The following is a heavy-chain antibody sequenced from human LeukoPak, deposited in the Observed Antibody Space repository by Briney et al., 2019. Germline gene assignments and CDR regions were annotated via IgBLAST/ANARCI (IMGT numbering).Heavy chain of an antibody. CDR3: ARVSSIAAAGIPDY. CDR2: ISSSGSTI. Sequence: PGGSLRLSCAASGFTFSGYEMNWVRQAPGKGLEWVSYISSSGSTIYYADSVKGRFTISRDNAKNSLYLQMNSLRAEDAAVYYCARVSSIAAAGIPDYWGQGTLVTVSS. D-gene: IGHD6-13*01. J-gene: IGHJ4*02. CDR1: GFTFSGYE. V-gene: IGHV3-48*03.